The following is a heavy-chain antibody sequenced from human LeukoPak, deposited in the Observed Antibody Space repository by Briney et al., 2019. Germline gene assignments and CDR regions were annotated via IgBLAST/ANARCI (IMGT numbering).Heavy chain of an antibody. CDR3: ARPPPIFGGVWYFQH. V-gene: IGHV4-34*01. CDR2: INHSGST. D-gene: IGHD2-8*02. CDR1: GFTVSSNY. Sequence: GSLRLSCAASGFTVSSNYMSWVRQAPGEGLEWIGEINHSGSTNYNPSLKSRVTISVDTSKNQFSLKLSSVTAADTAVYYCARPPPIFGGVWYFQHWGQGTLVTVSS. J-gene: IGHJ1*01.